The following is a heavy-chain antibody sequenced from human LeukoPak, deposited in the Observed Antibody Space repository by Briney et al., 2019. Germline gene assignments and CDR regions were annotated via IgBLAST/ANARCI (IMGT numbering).Heavy chain of an antibody. Sequence: GGSLRLSCAASGFTFSSYAMRWVRQAPGKGLEWVAVISYDGSNKYYADSVKGRFTIPRDNSKNTLYLQMNSLRAEDTAVYYCARATSYSTVTTYFDYWGQGTLVTVSS. CDR1: GFTFSSYA. CDR2: ISYDGSNK. D-gene: IGHD4-4*01. CDR3: ARATSYSTVTTYFDY. V-gene: IGHV3-30-3*01. J-gene: IGHJ4*02.